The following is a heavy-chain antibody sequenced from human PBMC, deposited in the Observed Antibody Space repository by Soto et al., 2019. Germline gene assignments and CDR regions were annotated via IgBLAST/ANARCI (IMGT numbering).Heavy chain of an antibody. V-gene: IGHV3-30*18. D-gene: IGHD3-16*01. CDR3: AKDGGLRLAFYFDY. Sequence: QVQLVESGGGVVQPGRSLRLSCAASGFTFNTYAMHWVRQAPGMGLEWVAVISYDGSNKYYADSVKGRFTISGDNSKNTLYLEMNSLRAEDTAVYYCAKDGGLRLAFYFDYWGQGTLVTVSS. J-gene: IGHJ4*02. CDR1: GFTFNTYA. CDR2: ISYDGSNK.